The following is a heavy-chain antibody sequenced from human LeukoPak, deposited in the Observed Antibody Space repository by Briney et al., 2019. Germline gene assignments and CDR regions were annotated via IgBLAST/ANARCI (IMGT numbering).Heavy chain of an antibody. D-gene: IGHD2-2*02. Sequence: ASVKVSCKTSGYTFTSYDINWVRQAPGQGLEWMGWINTNTGNPTYAQGFTGRFVFSLDTAVSTAYLQISSLKAEDTAVYYCARSGYCSSTICYIGYWGQGTLVTVSS. J-gene: IGHJ4*02. CDR3: ARSGYCSSTICYIGY. CDR2: INTNTGNP. V-gene: IGHV7-4-1*02. CDR1: GYTFTSYD.